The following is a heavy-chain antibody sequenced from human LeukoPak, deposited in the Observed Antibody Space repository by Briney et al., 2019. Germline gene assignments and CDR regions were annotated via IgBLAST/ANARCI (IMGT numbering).Heavy chain of an antibody. CDR2: IFYSGST. CDR1: GGSISTSSYY. CDR3: ARGATYYYDSSGYYLDDY. V-gene: IGHV4-39*07. J-gene: IGHJ4*02. Sequence: SETLSLTCTVSGGSISTSSYYWGWVRQPPGKGLEWIGNIFYSGSTYYSPSLKSRVTISVDKSKNQFSLKLSSVTAADTAVYYCARGATYYYDSSGYYLDDYWGQGTLVTVSS. D-gene: IGHD3-22*01.